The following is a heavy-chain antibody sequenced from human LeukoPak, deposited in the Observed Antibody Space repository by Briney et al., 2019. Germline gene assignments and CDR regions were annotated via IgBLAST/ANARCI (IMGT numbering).Heavy chain of an antibody. V-gene: IGHV4-39*01. D-gene: IGHD6-13*01. CDR3: ARVSGYSSSLYGMDV. CDR1: GGPISGSGYY. Sequence: SETLSLTCTVSGGPISGSGYYWGWIRQPPGKGLEWIASVFFTGTTYYTPSLKSRLTISVDTSKNQFSLQLSSVTAADTAVYYCARVSGYSSSLYGMDVWGQGTTVTVSS. J-gene: IGHJ6*02. CDR2: VFFTGTT.